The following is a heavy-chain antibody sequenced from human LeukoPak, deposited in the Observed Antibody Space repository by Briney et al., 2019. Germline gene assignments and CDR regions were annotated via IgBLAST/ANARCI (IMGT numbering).Heavy chain of an antibody. CDR3: AKPSGSYYNPFDY. CDR2: ISYDGSNK. J-gene: IGHJ4*02. D-gene: IGHD3-10*01. V-gene: IGHV3-30*18. Sequence: PGRSLRLSCAASGFTFSSYGMHWVRQAPGKGLEWVAVISYDGSNKYYADSVKGRFTISRDNSKNTLYLQMNSLGAEDTAVYYCAKPSGSYYNPFDYWGQGTLVTVSS. CDR1: GFTFSSYG.